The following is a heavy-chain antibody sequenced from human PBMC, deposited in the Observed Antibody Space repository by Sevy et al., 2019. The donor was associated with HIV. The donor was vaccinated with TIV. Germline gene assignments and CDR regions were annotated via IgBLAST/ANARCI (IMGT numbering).Heavy chain of an antibody. V-gene: IGHV3-66*01. CDR3: ASSSGWYVGFSLDY. CDR2: IYSGGST. Sequence: GGSLRLSCAASGFTVSSNYMSWVRQAPGKGLEWVSVIYSGGSTYYADSVKGRFTISRDNSKNTLYLQMNSLRAEDTAGYYCASSSGWYVGFSLDYWGQGTLVTVSS. D-gene: IGHD6-19*01. CDR1: GFTVSSNY. J-gene: IGHJ4*02.